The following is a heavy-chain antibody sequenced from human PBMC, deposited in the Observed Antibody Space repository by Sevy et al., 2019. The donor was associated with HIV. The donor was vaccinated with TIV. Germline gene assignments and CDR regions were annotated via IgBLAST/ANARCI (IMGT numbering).Heavy chain of an antibody. Sequence: GGSLRLSCAASGFTFSSYWMHWVRQVPGKGLVWVSRIKIDGSSTSYADSVKGRYTITRDNAKNTLYLQMNSLRADDTAVYYCARDRSGSYHVSDNWFDPWGQGTLVTVSS. V-gene: IGHV3-74*01. CDR1: GFTFSSYW. CDR2: IKIDGSST. D-gene: IGHD1-26*01. CDR3: ARDRSGSYHVSDNWFDP. J-gene: IGHJ5*02.